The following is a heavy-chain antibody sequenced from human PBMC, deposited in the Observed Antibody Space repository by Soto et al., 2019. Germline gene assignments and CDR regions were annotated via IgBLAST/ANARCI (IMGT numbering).Heavy chain of an antibody. V-gene: IGHV1-18*04. Sequence: GASVKVSCKASGYTFTSYGISWVRQAPGQGLEWMGWISAYNGNTNYAQKLQGRVTMTTDTSTSTAYMELRSLRSDDTAVYYCAREVGYSSSWYDKGFDYWGQGTRVTVSS. J-gene: IGHJ4*02. CDR3: AREVGYSSSWYDKGFDY. CDR2: ISAYNGNT. CDR1: GYTFTSYG. D-gene: IGHD6-13*01.